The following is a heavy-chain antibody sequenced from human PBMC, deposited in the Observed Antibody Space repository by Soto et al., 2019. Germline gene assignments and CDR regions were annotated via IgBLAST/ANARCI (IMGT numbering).Heavy chain of an antibody. D-gene: IGHD3-10*01. V-gene: IGHV1-69*02. CDR3: AVLLWFGANYFDL. CDR2: IIPILGIA. J-gene: IGHJ4*02. Sequence: GASVQVSCNASGGTFSSYTISWGRQAPGQGLEWMGRIIPILGIANYAQKFQGRVTITADKSTSTAYMELSSLRSEDTAVYYCAVLLWFGANYFDLWGQGTLVTVSS. CDR1: GGTFSSYT.